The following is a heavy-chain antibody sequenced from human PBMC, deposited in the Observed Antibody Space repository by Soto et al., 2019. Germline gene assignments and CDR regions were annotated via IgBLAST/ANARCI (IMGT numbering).Heavy chain of an antibody. CDR1: GGSISSGDYY. J-gene: IGHJ4*02. CDR2: IYYSGST. Sequence: SSETLSLTCTVSGGSISSGDYYWSWIRQHPGKGLEWIGYIYYSGSTYYNPSLKSRVTISVDTSKNQFSLKLSSVTAADTAVYYCARVLAGLGELSLDYWGQGTLVTVSS. V-gene: IGHV4-31*03. CDR3: ARVLAGLGELSLDY. D-gene: IGHD3-10*01.